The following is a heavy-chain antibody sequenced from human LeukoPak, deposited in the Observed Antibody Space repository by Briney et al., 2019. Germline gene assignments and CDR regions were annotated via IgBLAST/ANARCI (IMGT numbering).Heavy chain of an antibody. CDR1: GGSISSGGYY. Sequence: SETLSLTCTVSGGSISSGGYYWSWIRQPPGKGLEWIGYIYHSGSTYYNPSLKSRVTISVDRSMNQFSLKLSSVTAADTAVYYCARVPQDYGGNSGRDYWGQGTLVTVSS. D-gene: IGHD4-23*01. V-gene: IGHV4-30-2*01. J-gene: IGHJ4*02. CDR2: IYHSGST. CDR3: ARVPQDYGGNSGRDY.